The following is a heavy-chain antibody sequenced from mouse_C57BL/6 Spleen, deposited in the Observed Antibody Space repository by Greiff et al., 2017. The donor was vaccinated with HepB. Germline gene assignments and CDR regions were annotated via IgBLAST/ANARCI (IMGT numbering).Heavy chain of an antibody. Sequence: QVQLQQPGAELVRPGTSVKLSCKASGYTFTSYWMHWVKQRPGQGLEWIGVIDPSDSYTNYNQKFKGKATLTVDTSSSTAYMQLSSLTSEDSAVYYCARGSIGTRVGAMDYWGQGTSVTVSS. V-gene: IGHV1-59*01. J-gene: IGHJ4*01. CDR2: IDPSDSYT. CDR1: GYTFTSYW. D-gene: IGHD1-1*02. CDR3: ARGSIGTRVGAMDY.